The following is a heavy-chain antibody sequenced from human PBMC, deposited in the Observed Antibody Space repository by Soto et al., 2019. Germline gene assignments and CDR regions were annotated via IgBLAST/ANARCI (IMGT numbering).Heavy chain of an antibody. V-gene: IGHV3-30-3*01. J-gene: IGHJ6*02. D-gene: IGHD6-19*01. Sequence: QVQLVESGGGVVQPGTSLRLSCAASGFTFNTYAMHWVRQAPGKGLEWVALTSYDGSDKHYADSVKDRFTIARDNSKNTLYLQMNSLSIEDKAVYYCAREREHWLVSSMDVWGRGTTVTVSS. CDR1: GFTFNTYA. CDR3: AREREHWLVSSMDV. CDR2: TSYDGSDK.